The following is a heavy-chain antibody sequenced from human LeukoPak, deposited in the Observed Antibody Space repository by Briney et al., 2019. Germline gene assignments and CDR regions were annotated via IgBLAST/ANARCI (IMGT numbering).Heavy chain of an antibody. V-gene: IGHV4-59*01. J-gene: IGHJ4*02. CDR1: GASISSYY. CDR3: ASGGYSSGWYYFDY. D-gene: IGHD6-19*01. Sequence: SETLSLTCTVSGASISSYYWSWIRQPPGKGLEWIGYIYYSGSTNYNPSLKSRVTISVDTSKNQFSLKLSSVTAADTAVYYCASGGYSSGWYYFDYWGQGTLVTVSS. CDR2: IYYSGST.